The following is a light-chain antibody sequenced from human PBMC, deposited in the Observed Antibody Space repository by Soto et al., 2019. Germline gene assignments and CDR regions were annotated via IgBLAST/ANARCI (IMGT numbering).Light chain of an antibody. CDR3: CSSAGGGTFYV. CDR1: SSDVWSYDL. V-gene: IGLV2-23*01. CDR2: EDN. Sequence: QSALAQPASVSGSPGQSITISCTGTSSDVWSYDLVSWYQQHPGKAPQLMISEDNKRPSGVSDRFSGSKSGNTASLTISGLQAEDEADYYCCSSAGGGTFYVFGTGTKVTVL. J-gene: IGLJ1*01.